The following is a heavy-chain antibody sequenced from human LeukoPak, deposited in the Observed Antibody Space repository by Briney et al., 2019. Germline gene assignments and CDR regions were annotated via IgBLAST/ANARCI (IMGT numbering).Heavy chain of an antibody. CDR1: GFTFTSYV. V-gene: IGHV3-48*02. CDR3: ARGRGSP. Sequence: GGSLRLSCAASGFTFTSYVMNWVRQPPGKGLEWISYIGTRGTTMYYADSVKGRFTISRDNAKNSLYLQMNSLRDEDTAIYYCARGRGSPWGQGTLVTVSS. D-gene: IGHD2-21*01. J-gene: IGHJ5*02. CDR2: IGTRGTTM.